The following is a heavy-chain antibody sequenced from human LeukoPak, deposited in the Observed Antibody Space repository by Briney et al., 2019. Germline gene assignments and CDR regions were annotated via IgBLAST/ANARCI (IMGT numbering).Heavy chain of an antibody. J-gene: IGHJ5*02. CDR3: ARLNILTGYAERWVNWFDP. CDR1: GYSFTSYW. V-gene: IGHV5-51*01. Sequence: GESLKISCKGSGYSFTSYWIGWVRQMPGKGLEWMGIIYPGDSDTRYSPSFQGQVTISADKSISTAYLQWSSLKASDTAMYYCARLNILTGYAERWVNWFDPWGQGTLVTVSS. CDR2: IYPGDSDT. D-gene: IGHD3-9*01.